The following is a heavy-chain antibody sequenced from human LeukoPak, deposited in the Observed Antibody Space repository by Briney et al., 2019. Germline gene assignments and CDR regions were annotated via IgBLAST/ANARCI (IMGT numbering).Heavy chain of an antibody. J-gene: IGHJ4*02. D-gene: IGHD2/OR15-2a*01. CDR1: GNYW. V-gene: IGHV3-74*01. CDR3: VSFYEAY. Sequence: GGSLRLSCAASGNYWMHWVRQAPGKGLVWVSHINSDGSWTSYADSVKGRFSISKDNAKNTVYLQMNNLRAEDTAVYYCVSFYEAYWGRGTLVTVSS. CDR2: INSDGSWT.